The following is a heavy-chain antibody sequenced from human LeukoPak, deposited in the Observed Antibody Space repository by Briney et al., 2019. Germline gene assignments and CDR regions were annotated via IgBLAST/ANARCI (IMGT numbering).Heavy chain of an antibody. D-gene: IGHD3-3*01. V-gene: IGHV3-23*01. J-gene: IGHJ4*02. CDR1: GFTFSSYA. Sequence: PGGSLRLSCAASGFTFSSYAMSWVRQAPGKGLEWVSAISGSGGSTYYADSVKGRFTISRDNSKNTLYLQMNSLRAEDTAVYYCARTIFGVVIAHLDYWGQGTLVTVSS. CDR3: ARTIFGVVIAHLDY. CDR2: ISGSGGST.